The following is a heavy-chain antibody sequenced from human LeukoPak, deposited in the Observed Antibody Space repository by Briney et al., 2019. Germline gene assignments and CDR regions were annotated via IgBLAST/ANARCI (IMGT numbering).Heavy chain of an antibody. D-gene: IGHD3-10*01. CDR1: GFTFNNYW. J-gene: IGHJ4*02. Sequence: SGGSLGLSCAASGFTFNNYWMAWVRQAPGKGLEWVANIKGDRSEKFYVDSVKGRFTISRDNAKNSLYLQMGSLRAEDTAVYYCARVFGNRNDFDYWGQGTLVTVAS. CDR3: ARVFGNRNDFDY. V-gene: IGHV3-7*03. CDR2: IKGDRSEK.